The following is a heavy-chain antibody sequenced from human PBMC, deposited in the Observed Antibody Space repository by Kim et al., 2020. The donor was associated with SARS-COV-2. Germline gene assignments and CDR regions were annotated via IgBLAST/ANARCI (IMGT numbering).Heavy chain of an antibody. D-gene: IGHD5-18*01. J-gene: IGHJ3*01. CDR3: ARARIRGHSAFDH. CDR1: GFTFSRHS. V-gene: IGHV3-30*04. CDR2: ISYNGVDM. Sequence: GGSLRLSCADSGFTFSRHSMHWVRQAPGKGLEWVALISYNGVDMRYLDSVKGRFTISRDNSKNTLYLQMNILNTEDTAVYYCARARIRGHSAFDHWRQGT.